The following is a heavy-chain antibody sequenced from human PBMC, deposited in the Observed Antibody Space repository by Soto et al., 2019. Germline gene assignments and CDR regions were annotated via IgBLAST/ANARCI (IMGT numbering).Heavy chain of an antibody. CDR1: GFTFSDYY. D-gene: IGHD3-3*01. V-gene: IGHV3-11*06. CDR3: ARVGRFLEWLMGY. CDR2: ISSSSSYT. J-gene: IGHJ4*02. Sequence: GGSLRLSCAASGFTFSDYYMSWIRQAPGKGLEWVSYISSSSSYTNYADSVKGRFTISRDNAKNSLYLQMNSLRAEDTAVYYCARVGRFLEWLMGYWGQGTLVTVSS.